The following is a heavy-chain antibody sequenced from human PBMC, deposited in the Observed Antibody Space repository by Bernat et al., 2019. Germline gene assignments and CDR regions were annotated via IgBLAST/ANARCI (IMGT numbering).Heavy chain of an antibody. CDR2: ISYDGSNE. V-gene: IGHV3-30-3*01. Sequence: QVQLVESGGGVVQPGRSLRLSCAASGFNFSSYAMHWVRQAPGKGLEWVALISYDGSNEDYADSVKGRFTVSRDNSENTLYLQMNSLRTEDTAVYYVTMGLCMRSLCSEYFQHWGQGTLVTVSS. D-gene: IGHD3-10*02. J-gene: IGHJ1*01. CDR1: GFNFSSYA. CDR3: TMGLCMRSLCSEYFQH.